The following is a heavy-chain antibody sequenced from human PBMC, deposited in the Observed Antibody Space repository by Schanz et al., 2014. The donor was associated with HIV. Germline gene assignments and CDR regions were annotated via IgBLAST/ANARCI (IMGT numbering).Heavy chain of an antibody. J-gene: IGHJ5*02. Sequence: DVNLVESGGGLVQPGGSLRLSCVDSGFTFRGRWMHWVRQAPGKGLMWVSRISADGSSAYYADSVKGRFTISRDNAKNTLYLQMNSLRVDDTAIYYCAKSDGLDPWGQGTVVTVSS. CDR2: ISADGSSA. CDR1: GFTFRGRW. V-gene: IGHV3-74*01. CDR3: AKSDGLDP.